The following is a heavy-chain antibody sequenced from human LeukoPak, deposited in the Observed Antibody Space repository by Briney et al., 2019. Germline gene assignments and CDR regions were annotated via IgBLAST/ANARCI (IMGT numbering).Heavy chain of an antibody. D-gene: IGHD3-9*01. CDR1: GFTFSSYG. V-gene: IGHV3-30*18. J-gene: IGHJ4*02. CDR2: ISYDGSNK. Sequence: TGGSLRLSCAASGFTFSSYGMHWVRQAPGKGLEWVAVISYDGSNKYYADSVKGRFTISRDNSKNTLYLQMNSLRAEDTAVYYCAKDPSEEGYFDRLYLDYWGQGTLVTVSS. CDR3: AKDPSEEGYFDRLYLDY.